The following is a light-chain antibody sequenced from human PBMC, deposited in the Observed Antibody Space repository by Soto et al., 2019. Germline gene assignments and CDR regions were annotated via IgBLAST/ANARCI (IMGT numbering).Light chain of an antibody. V-gene: IGKV1-39*01. CDR3: QQSYSAPYT. J-gene: IGKJ2*01. Sequence: DIQMTQSPSSLSASVGDRVTITCRASESSRDFLSWYQQMPRKPPQLLIFAASTLQHGVPSRFSGSASGTDFTLTISSLQPEDFAAYYCQQSYSAPYTFGQATNREIK. CDR1: ESSRDF. CDR2: AAS.